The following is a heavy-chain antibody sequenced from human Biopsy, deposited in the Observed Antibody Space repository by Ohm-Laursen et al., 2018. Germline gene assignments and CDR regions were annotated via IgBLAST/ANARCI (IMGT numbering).Heavy chain of an antibody. CDR2: IYDRGSTA. Sequence: SETLSLTCPVSGDSVSSGSFYWTWIRQPPGQGLEYIGYIYDRGSTANYNPSLESRVTMSVDIPKNQFSLKLSSATAADTAIYYCARGMRSSGWPYFDSWGQGTLVTVSS. D-gene: IGHD6-19*01. CDR3: ARGMRSSGWPYFDS. CDR1: GDSVSSGSFY. J-gene: IGHJ4*02. V-gene: IGHV4-61*01.